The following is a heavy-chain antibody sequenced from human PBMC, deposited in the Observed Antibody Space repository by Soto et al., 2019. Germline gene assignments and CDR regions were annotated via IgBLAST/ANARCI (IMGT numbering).Heavy chain of an antibody. Sequence: QVQVVQSGVEVRRPGSSVKVSCKASGDTFKNCVISWVRQATGQGLEWRGGIIPLFGTTDFDQRFQGRLTITTDESTTTAYMELSRLRSEDTATYYCAAELGFGKLSVVWGQGTTVIVSS. CDR1: GDTFKNCV. CDR2: IIPLFGTT. V-gene: IGHV1-69*01. D-gene: IGHD3-10*01. CDR3: AAELGFGKLSVV. J-gene: IGHJ6*02.